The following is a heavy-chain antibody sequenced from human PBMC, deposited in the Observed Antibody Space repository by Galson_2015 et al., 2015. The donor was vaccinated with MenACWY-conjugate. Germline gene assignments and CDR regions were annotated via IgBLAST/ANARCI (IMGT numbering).Heavy chain of an antibody. V-gene: IGHV3-74*01. Sequence: FIISRDNAKNTLYLRMNSLRAEDTAVYYCARDRSYSLDVWGQGTTVTVSS. J-gene: IGHJ6*02. D-gene: IGHD3-16*02. CDR3: ARDRSYSLDV.